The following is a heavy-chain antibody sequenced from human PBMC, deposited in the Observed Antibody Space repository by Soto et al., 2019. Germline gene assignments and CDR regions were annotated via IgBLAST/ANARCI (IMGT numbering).Heavy chain of an antibody. CDR3: ANIYSSSWPRPADYYYYGMDV. V-gene: IGHV3-23*01. J-gene: IGHJ6*02. Sequence: LRLSCAASGFTFSSYAMSWVRQAPGKGLEWVSAISGSGGSTYYADSVKGRFTISRDNSKNTLYLQMNSLRAEDTAVYYCANIYSSSWPRPADYYYYGMDVWGQGTTVTVSS. D-gene: IGHD6-13*01. CDR2: ISGSGGST. CDR1: GFTFSSYA.